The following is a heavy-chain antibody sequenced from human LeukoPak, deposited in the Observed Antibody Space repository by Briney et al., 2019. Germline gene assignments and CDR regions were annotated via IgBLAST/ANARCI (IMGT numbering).Heavy chain of an antibody. Sequence: PGGSLRLSCAASGFTVSSNYVSWVRQAPGKGLEWVSVIYSGGSTYYADSVKGRFTISRDNSKNTLYLQMNSLRAEDTAVYYCARESGYDYVWGKGGFDYWGQGTLVTVSS. CDR2: IYSGGST. D-gene: IGHD3-16*01. CDR3: ARESGYDYVWGKGGFDY. J-gene: IGHJ4*02. CDR1: GFTVSSNY. V-gene: IGHV3-66*01.